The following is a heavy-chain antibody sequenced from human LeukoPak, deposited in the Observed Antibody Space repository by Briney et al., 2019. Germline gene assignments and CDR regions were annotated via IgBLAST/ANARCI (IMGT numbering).Heavy chain of an antibody. CDR3: ARRITMIVVVITPDWFDP. V-gene: IGHV4-34*01. CDR1: GGSFSGYY. J-gene: IGHJ5*02. D-gene: IGHD3-22*01. Sequence: SSETLPLTCAVYGGSFSGYYWSWIRQPPGKGLEWIGEINHSGSTNYNPSLKSRVTISVDTSKNQFSLKLSSVTAADTAVYYCARRITMIVVVITPDWFDPWGQGTLVTVSS. CDR2: INHSGST.